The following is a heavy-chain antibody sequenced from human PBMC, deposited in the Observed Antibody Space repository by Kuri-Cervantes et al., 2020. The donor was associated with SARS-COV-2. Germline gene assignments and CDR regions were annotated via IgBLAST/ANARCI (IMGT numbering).Heavy chain of an antibody. D-gene: IGHD6-19*01. J-gene: IGHJ6*02. V-gene: IGHV4-38-2*02. Sequence: SETLSLTCTVSGYSISSGYYWGWIRQPPGKGLEWIGSIYHSGSTYYNPSLKSRVTISVDTSKNQFSLKLSSVTAADTAVYYCARVEQWLVWGYYYYGMDVWGQGTTVTVSS. CDR2: IYHSGST. CDR1: GYSISSGYY. CDR3: ARVEQWLVWGYYYYGMDV.